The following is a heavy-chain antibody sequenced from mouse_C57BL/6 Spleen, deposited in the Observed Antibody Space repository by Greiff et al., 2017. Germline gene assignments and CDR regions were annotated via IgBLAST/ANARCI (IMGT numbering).Heavy chain of an antibody. CDR1: GFNIKDYY. Sequence: EVQLQQSGAELVKPGASVKLSCTASGFNIKDYYMPWVKQRTEQGLEWIGRIDPEDGETKYAPKFQGKATITADTSSHTAYLQLSSLTSEDTAVYYCAISYEARVYFDCWGKGTTLTVSS. CDR3: AISYEARVYFDC. J-gene: IGHJ2*01. D-gene: IGHD2-3*01. CDR2: IDPEDGET. V-gene: IGHV14-2*01.